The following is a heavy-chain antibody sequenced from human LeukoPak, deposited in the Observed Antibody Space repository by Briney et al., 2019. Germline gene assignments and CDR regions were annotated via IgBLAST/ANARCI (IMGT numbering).Heavy chain of an antibody. D-gene: IGHD6-13*01. CDR1: GYSISSGYY. Sequence: SETLSLTCTVSGYSISSGYYWGWIRQPPGKGLEWIGNLYHSGSTYYNPALKSRVTISVDTSKNQLPLKLSSVTAADTDVYYCGRLYTGSWYFGYWGQGTLVTVSS. V-gene: IGHV4-38-2*02. J-gene: IGHJ4*02. CDR2: LYHSGST. CDR3: GRLYTGSWYFGY.